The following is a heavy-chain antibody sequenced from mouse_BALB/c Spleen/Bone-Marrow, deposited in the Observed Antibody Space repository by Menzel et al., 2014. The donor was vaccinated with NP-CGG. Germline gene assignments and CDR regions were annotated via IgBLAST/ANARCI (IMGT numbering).Heavy chain of an antibody. V-gene: IGHV1-31*01. D-gene: IGHD1-1*01. CDR1: GYSFAGYT. CDR2: INTYNGGS. J-gene: IGHJ3*01. CDR3: AREGYGSSYGFAY. Sequence: EVQLQQSGPELVKPGASMKISCKASGYSFAGYTKNWVKQSHGKNLEWIGLINTYNGGSSYNQKFKGKATLTVDKSSSTAYMELLSLTSEDSAVYYCAREGYGSSYGFAYWGQGTLVTVSA.